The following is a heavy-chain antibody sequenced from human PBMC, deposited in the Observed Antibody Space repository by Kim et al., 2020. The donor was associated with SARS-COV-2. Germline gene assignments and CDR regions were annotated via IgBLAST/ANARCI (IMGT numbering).Heavy chain of an antibody. CDR2: ISSSGSTI. D-gene: IGHD3-3*01. V-gene: IGHV3-11*01. CDR3: ARLTIFGVVIHDAFDI. CDR1: GFTFSDYY. Sequence: VGSLRLSCAASGFTFSDYYMSWIRQAQGKGLEWVSYISSSGSTIYYADSVKGRFTISRDNAKNSLYLHMNSLRAEDTAVYYCARLTIFGVVIHDAFDIWGQGTMVTVSS. J-gene: IGHJ3*02.